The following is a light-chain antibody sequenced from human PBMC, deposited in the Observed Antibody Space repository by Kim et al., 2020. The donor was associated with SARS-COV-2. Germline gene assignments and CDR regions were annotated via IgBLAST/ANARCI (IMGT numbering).Light chain of an antibody. Sequence: DIVMTQSPDSLAASLGERATIKCKSSQSIEYRDGAIYLAWYQQKPGQPPKLLIYWASTRASGVPDRFSGSGSGTDFTLTISSLQAEDVAVYYCQQHYSFPPYSFGQGTKVDIK. CDR3: QQHYSFPPYS. CDR2: WAS. J-gene: IGKJ2*03. V-gene: IGKV4-1*01. CDR1: QSIEYRDGAIY.